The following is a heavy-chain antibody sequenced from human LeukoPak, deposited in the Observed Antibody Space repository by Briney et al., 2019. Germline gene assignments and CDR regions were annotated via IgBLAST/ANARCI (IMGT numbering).Heavy chain of an antibody. CDR3: ARGVYYYDSSGYLTFDY. CDR2: ISSSSSYI. V-gene: IGHV3-21*01. CDR1: GFTFSSYS. Sequence: GGSLRLSCAASGFTFSSYSMNWVRQAPGKGLGWVSSISSSSSYIYYADSVKGRFTISRDNAKNSLYLQMNSLRAEDTAVYYCARGVYYYDSSGYLTFDYWGQGTLVTVSS. D-gene: IGHD3-22*01. J-gene: IGHJ4*02.